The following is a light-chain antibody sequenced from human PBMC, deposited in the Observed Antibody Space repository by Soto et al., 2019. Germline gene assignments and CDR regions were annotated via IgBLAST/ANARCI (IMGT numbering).Light chain of an antibody. CDR1: QSVSSY. Sequence: EIVLTQSPATQSLSPGERATLSCRASQSVSSYLAWYQQKPGQAPRLLIYDASNRATGIPARFSGSGSGTDFTLTISSLEPEDSAVYYCQQRHMWPITFGQGTRLEI. V-gene: IGKV3-11*01. J-gene: IGKJ5*01. CDR2: DAS. CDR3: QQRHMWPIT.